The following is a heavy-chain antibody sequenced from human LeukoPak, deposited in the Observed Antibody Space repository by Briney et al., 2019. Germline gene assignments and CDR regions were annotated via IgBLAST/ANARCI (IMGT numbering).Heavy chain of an antibody. J-gene: IGHJ4*02. CDR1: VGTFSSYA. CDR2: IIPIFGTA. CDR3: ARDGTYYYDSSGYYGVDY. V-gene: IGHV1-69*01. D-gene: IGHD3-22*01. Sequence: SVKVSCKASVGTFSSYAISWVRQAPGQGLEWMGGIIPIFGTANYAQKCQGRVTITADDSTSTAYMELSSLRSEDTAVYYCARDGTYYYDSSGYYGVDYWGQGTLVTVSS.